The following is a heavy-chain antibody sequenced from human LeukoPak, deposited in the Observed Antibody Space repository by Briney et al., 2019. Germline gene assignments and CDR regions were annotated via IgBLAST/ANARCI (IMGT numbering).Heavy chain of an antibody. D-gene: IGHD6-19*01. CDR3: ARGQGYSSGWLYYYYYGMDV. V-gene: IGHV1-8*02. Sequence: ASVKVSCKASGYTFTSYGISWVRQATGQGLEWMGWMNPNTGYAQKFQGRVTMTRNTSISTAYMELSSLRSEDTAVYYCARGQGYSSGWLYYYYYGMDVWGQGTTVTVSS. CDR1: GYTFTSYG. CDR2: MNPNT. J-gene: IGHJ6*02.